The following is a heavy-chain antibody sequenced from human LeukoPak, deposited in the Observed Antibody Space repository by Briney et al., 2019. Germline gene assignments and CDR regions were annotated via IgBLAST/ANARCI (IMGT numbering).Heavy chain of an antibody. Sequence: PSETLSLTCTVSGGSISSYYWSWIRQPPGKGLEWIGYISYSGSANNNPSLKSRVTISVDTSKNQFSLKLSSVTAADTAVYYCAGSQSGFSPGQTYYYHMDVWGRGTTVTVSS. V-gene: IGHV4-59*01. D-gene: IGHD3-3*01. J-gene: IGHJ6*03. CDR3: AGSQSGFSPGQTYYYHMDV. CDR2: ISYSGSA. CDR1: GGSISSYY.